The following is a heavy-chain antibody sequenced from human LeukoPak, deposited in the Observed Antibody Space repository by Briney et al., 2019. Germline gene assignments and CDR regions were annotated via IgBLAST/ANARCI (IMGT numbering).Heavy chain of an antibody. CDR2: IYHSGST. J-gene: IGHJ4*02. D-gene: IGHD4-17*01. CDR1: GVSISSSNW. V-gene: IGHV4-4*02. CDR3: AREAYGDTPRFDY. Sequence: SGTLSLTCAVSGVSISSSNWWSRVRQPPGKGLEWIGAIYHSGSTNHNPSLKSRVTISVDTSKNQFSLKLSSVTAADTAVYYCAREAYGDTPRFDYWGQGTLVTVSS.